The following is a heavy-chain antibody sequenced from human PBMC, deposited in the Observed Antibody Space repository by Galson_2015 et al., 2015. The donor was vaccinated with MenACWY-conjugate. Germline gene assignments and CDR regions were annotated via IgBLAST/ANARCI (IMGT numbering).Heavy chain of an antibody. D-gene: IGHD5-12*01. Sequence: SLRLSCAASGFTFSSYWMYWVRQAPGKGLVWVSRINTDGSDTTYADSVKGRFTSSRDNAKNTLYLHMSSLRAEDTAVYYCAREMRECSRYDAFQLWGQGALCTVS. CDR2: INTDGSDT. V-gene: IGHV3-74*01. CDR3: AREMRECSRYDAFQL. CDR1: GFTFSSYW. J-gene: IGHJ1*01.